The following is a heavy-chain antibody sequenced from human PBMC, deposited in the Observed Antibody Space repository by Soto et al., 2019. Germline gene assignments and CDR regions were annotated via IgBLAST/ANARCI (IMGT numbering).Heavy chain of an antibody. CDR1: GFTFSSYA. V-gene: IGHV3-30*04. D-gene: IGHD3-22*01. J-gene: IGHJ4*02. Sequence: GSLRLSCAASGFTFSSYAMHWVRQAPGKGLEWVALISYDGSNKYYADSVKGRFTISRDNSKNTLYLQMNSLRAEDTAVYYCAKDKDWHYYDSSGYPGVFDYWGQGTLVTVSS. CDR2: ISYDGSNK. CDR3: AKDKDWHYYDSSGYPGVFDY.